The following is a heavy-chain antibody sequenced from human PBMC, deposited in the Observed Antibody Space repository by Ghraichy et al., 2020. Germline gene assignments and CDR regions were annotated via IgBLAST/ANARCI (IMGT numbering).Heavy chain of an antibody. Sequence: SQTLSLTCTVSGGSISSGDYYWTWIRQPPGKGLEWIGFIYYDGSTYYNPSLKSRVTMSVDTSKNQFSLNLSSVTAADTAVYYCARGVTTYYYGLDVWGQGTTVTVSS. CDR1: GGSISSGDYY. CDR2: IYYDGST. CDR3: ARGVTTYYYGLDV. D-gene: IGHD4-17*01. J-gene: IGHJ6*02. V-gene: IGHV4-30-4*01.